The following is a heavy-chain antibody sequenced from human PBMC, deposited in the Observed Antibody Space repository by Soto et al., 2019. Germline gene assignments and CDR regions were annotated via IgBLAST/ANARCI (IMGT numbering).Heavy chain of an antibody. CDR2: ISSSGGNT. CDR1: GFSFDDYA. J-gene: IGHJ4*02. D-gene: IGHD6-6*01. CDR3: AKGARPFEY. Sequence: EVQLVESGGGLVQPGRSLRLSCAASGFSFDDYAMHWVRQAPGKGLEWVSAISSSGGNTYYADSVKGRFTISRDNSKNTVYLQMNSLRAEDTAVYYCAKGARPFEYWGQGTLVTVSS. V-gene: IGHV3-23*04.